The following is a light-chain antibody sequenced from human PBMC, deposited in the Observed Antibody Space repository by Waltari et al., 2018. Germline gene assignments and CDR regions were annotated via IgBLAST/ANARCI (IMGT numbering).Light chain of an antibody. CDR3: CSYAGSYTWV. CDR1: SRDVGNYNL. J-gene: IGLJ3*02. CDR2: DDN. Sequence: QSALTQPASVSGSPGQSITIPCTGTSRDVGNYNLVPWYQQYPGKAPKVMIYDDNRRPSGVSDRFSGSKSGNTASLTISGVQAEDEADYYCCSYAGSYTWVFGGGTKLTVL. V-gene: IGLV2-23*01.